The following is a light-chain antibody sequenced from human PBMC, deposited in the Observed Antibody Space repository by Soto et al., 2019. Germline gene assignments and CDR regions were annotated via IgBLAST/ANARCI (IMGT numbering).Light chain of an antibody. CDR2: DAS. J-gene: IGKJ5*01. CDR1: QSVSSSY. V-gene: IGKV3D-20*02. Sequence: EIVLTQSPGTLSLSPGERATLSCRASQSVSSSYLAWYQQKPGQAPRLLIYDASHRATGIPARFSGSGSGTDFILTISSLEPEDFAVYYCQQRDNWPITFGHGTRLEIK. CDR3: QQRDNWPIT.